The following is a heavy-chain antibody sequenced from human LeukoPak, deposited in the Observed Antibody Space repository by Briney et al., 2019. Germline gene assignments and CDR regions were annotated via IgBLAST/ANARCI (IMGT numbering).Heavy chain of an antibody. J-gene: IGHJ4*02. V-gene: IGHV3-23*01. D-gene: IGHD2-15*01. CDR1: GFAFTNYA. Sequence: PGGSLRLSCAASGFAFTNYAMTWVRQAPGKGLEWVAATVGIGPDTYHADSVKGRFTISRDNSKNILYLQMNSLRVEDTAVYYCTKASAARCIGVFCCPFDHWGQGTLVTVSS. CDR2: TVGIGPDT. CDR3: TKASAARCIGVFCCPFDH.